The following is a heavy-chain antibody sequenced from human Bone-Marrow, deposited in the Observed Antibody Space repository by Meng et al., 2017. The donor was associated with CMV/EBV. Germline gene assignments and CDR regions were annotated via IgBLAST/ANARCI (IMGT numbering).Heavy chain of an antibody. Sequence: GSLRLSCTVSGGSISSSSYYWGWIRQPPGKGLEWIGSIYYSGSTYYNPSLKSRVTISVDTSKNQFSLKLSSVTAADTAMYYCARQPGLKGDAFDIWGQGTMVTVSS. CDR2: IYYSGST. J-gene: IGHJ3*02. CDR1: GGSISSSSYY. D-gene: IGHD1-14*01. V-gene: IGHV4-39*07. CDR3: ARQPGLKGDAFDI.